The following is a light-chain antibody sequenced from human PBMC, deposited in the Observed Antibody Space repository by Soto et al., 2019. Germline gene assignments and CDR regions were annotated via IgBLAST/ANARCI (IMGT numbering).Light chain of an antibody. J-gene: IGLJ3*02. CDR3: CSYAGSYSWV. Sequence: QSVLTQPRSVSGSPGQSVTISCTGTSSDVGGYDYVSWYQQHPGKVPKVMIYDGTRRPSGVPDRFSASKSGNTASLTISGLQADDEADYYCCSYAGSYSWVFGGGTKLTVL. CDR2: DGT. V-gene: IGLV2-11*01. CDR1: SSDVGGYDY.